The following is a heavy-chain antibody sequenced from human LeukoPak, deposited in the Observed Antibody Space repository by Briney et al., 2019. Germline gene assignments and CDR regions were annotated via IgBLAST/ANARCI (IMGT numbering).Heavy chain of an antibody. CDR2: ISYDGSPQ. J-gene: IGHJ4*02. Sequence: GGSLRLSCVASGFTFSSNGMHWVRQAQGQGLEWVAVISYDGSPQNYADSVKGRFTISRDNHKNTVYLQMNSLRTEDTAVYYCAKDRSGYLSYFESWGQGTLVSVSS. D-gene: IGHD3-22*01. CDR3: AKDRSGYLSYFES. CDR1: GFTFSSNG. V-gene: IGHV3-30*18.